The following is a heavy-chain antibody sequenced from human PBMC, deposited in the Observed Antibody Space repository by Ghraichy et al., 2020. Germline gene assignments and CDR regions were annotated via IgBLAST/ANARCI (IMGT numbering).Heavy chain of an antibody. V-gene: IGHV3-7*02. CDR2: IKQDGSEK. D-gene: IGHD5-12*01. J-gene: IGHJ4*01. CDR1: GFTFSSHW. CDR3: VRGSGYYFAY. Sequence: GGSLRLSCAASGFTFSSHWMHWVRQAPGKGLEWVATIKQDGSEKHFLDSVKGRFTISRDNAKSSLDLQMNSLRVEDTAVYYCVRGSGYYFAYCCHRTLVTVS.